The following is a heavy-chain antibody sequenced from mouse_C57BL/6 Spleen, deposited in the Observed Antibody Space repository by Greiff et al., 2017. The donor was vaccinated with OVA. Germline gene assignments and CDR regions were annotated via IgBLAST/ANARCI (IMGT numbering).Heavy chain of an antibody. J-gene: IGHJ1*03. Sequence: QVQLQQSGAELVRPGTSVKVSCKASGYAFTNYLIEWVKQRPGQGLEWIGVINPGSGGTNYNEKFKGKATLTADKSSSTAYMQLSSLTSEDSAVYFCARGMLRWYFDVWGTGTTVTVSS. D-gene: IGHD2-12*01. V-gene: IGHV1-54*01. CDR1: GYAFTNYL. CDR2: INPGSGGT. CDR3: ARGMLRWYFDV.